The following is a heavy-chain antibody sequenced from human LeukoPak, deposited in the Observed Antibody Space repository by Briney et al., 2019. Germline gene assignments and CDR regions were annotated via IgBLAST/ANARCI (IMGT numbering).Heavy chain of an antibody. V-gene: IGHV1-69*06. CDR3: ARAAGGIAAAGFFDY. CDR2: IIPIFGTA. Sequence: SVKVSCKASGGTFSSYAISWVRQAPGQGLEWMGGIIPIFGTANYAQKFQGRVTITADKSTSTAYMELSSLRSEDTAVYHCARAAGGIAAAGFFDYWGQGTLVTVSS. CDR1: GGTFSSYA. D-gene: IGHD6-13*01. J-gene: IGHJ4*02.